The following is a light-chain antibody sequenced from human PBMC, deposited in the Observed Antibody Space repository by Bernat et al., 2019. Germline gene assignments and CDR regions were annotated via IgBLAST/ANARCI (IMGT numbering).Light chain of an antibody. CDR1: SSDIGFYNY. J-gene: IGLJ1*01. V-gene: IGLV2-11*01. CDR3: CSYACSRYV. Sequence: QSALTQPRSVSGSPGQSVTISCTGASSDIGFYNYVSWYQQHPGKAPELMIYDVSKRPSGVPDRFSGSKSGNTASLTISGLQAEDEADYCCCSYACSRYVFGTGTKVTGL. CDR2: DVS.